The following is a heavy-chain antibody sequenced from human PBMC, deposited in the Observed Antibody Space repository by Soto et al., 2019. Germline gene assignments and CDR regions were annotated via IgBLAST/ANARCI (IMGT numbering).Heavy chain of an antibody. V-gene: IGHV4-59*08. J-gene: IGHJ4*02. Sequence: SETLSLTCTVSGGSISSYYWSWIRQPPGKGLEWIGYIYYSGSTNYNPSLKSRVTISVDTSKNQFSLKLSSVTAADTAVYYCALSYYGDYLDYWGQGTLVTVSS. D-gene: IGHD4-17*01. CDR3: ALSYYGDYLDY. CDR2: IYYSGST. CDR1: GGSISSYY.